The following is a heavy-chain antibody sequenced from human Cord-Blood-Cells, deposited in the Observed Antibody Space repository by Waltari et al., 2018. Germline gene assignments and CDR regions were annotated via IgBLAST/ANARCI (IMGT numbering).Heavy chain of an antibody. CDR2: ISPIFGTA. D-gene: IGHD3-22*01. CDR1: GGTFSTCA. CDR3: ARDRNDSSGYYYDAVDS. V-gene: IGHV1-69*01. Sequence: QVQLVQSGAEVTKPGSAVEVCCKASGGTFSTCALSWLGQAPGQGLEWKGGISPIFGTANSAQKFQGRVTITADESTSTAYMELSSLRSEDTAVYYCARDRNDSSGYYYDAVDSWGQGTMVTVSS. J-gene: IGHJ3*02.